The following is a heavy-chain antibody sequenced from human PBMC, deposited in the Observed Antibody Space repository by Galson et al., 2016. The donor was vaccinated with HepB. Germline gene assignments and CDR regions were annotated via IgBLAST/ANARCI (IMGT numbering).Heavy chain of an antibody. CDR1: GFSFSGYS. V-gene: IGHV3-48*01. Sequence: SLRLSCAASGFSFSGYSMNWVRQAPGKGLEWLSHITSSSGSIYYADSVKGRFTISRDNAKNSLFLQMNGLRAEDTAEYYCASFGDWDYYGMDVWGKGTTVIVSS. J-gene: IGHJ6*04. CDR3: ASFGDWDYYGMDV. D-gene: IGHD3-16*01. CDR2: ITSSSGSI.